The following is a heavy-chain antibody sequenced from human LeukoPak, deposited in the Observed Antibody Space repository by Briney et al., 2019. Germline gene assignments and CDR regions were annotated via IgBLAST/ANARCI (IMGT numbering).Heavy chain of an antibody. V-gene: IGHV3-23*01. Sequence: GGSLRLSCAASGFTFSSYAMSWVRQAPGKGLEWVSAISGSGGSTYYADSVKGRFTISRDNSKNTLYLQMNSLRAEDTAVYYCALQTGTTQSHYYYYGMDVWGQGTTVTVSS. CDR1: GFTFSSYA. J-gene: IGHJ6*02. D-gene: IGHD1-1*01. CDR3: ALQTGTTQSHYYYYGMDV. CDR2: ISGSGGST.